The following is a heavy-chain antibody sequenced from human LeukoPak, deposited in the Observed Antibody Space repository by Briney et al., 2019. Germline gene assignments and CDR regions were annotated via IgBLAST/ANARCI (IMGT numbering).Heavy chain of an antibody. CDR3: AKAGRGYSYGYCDY. CDR2: TSGSGGST. CDR1: GFTFSSYA. V-gene: IGHV3-23*01. Sequence: GGSLRLSCAASGFTFSSYAMSWVRQAPGKGLEWVSATSGSGGSTYYADSVKGRFTISRDNSKNTLYLQMNSLRAEDTAVYYCAKAGRGYSYGYCDYWGQGTLVTVSS. D-gene: IGHD5-18*01. J-gene: IGHJ4*02.